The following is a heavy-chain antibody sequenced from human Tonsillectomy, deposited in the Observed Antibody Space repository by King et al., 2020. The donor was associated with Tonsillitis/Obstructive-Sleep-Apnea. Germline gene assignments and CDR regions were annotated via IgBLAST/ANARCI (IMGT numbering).Heavy chain of an antibody. Sequence: VQLVESGGGLVKPGGSLRLSCAASRFIFSSYTFNWVRLAPGKGLEWVSSISSSSTYIYYANSVRGRFTISRDNAKNSVYLQMGSLGAEDTALYYCARDHLGAPRRYAFDIWGQGTMVTVSS. V-gene: IGHV3-21*01. CDR2: ISSSSTYI. CDR1: RFIFSSYT. D-gene: IGHD1-26*01. J-gene: IGHJ3*02. CDR3: ARDHLGAPRRYAFDI.